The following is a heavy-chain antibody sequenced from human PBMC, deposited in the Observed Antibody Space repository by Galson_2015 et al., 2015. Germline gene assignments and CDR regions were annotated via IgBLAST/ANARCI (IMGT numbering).Heavy chain of an antibody. D-gene: IGHD3-22*01. CDR1: GYTFTSYG. CDR2: ISAYNGNT. V-gene: IGHV1-18*01. Sequence: SVKVSCKASGYTFTSYGISWVRQAPGQGLEWMGWISAYNGNTNYAQKLQGRVTMTTDTSTSTAYMELRSLRSDDTAVYYCARDLMEVVVITTEWYFDYWGQGTLVTVSS. CDR3: ARDLMEVVVITTEWYFDY. J-gene: IGHJ4*02.